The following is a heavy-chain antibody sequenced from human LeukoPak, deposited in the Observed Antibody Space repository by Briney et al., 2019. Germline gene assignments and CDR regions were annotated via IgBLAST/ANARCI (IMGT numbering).Heavy chain of an antibody. D-gene: IGHD3-3*01. CDR1: GYTFTSYD. CDR2: MNPNSGNT. J-gene: IGHJ6*03. CDR3: AIGSYYDFWSGYYYYYYYMDV. Sequence: ASVSVSCKASGYTFTSYDINWVRQATGQGVEWMGWMNPNSGNTGYAQKFQGRVTITRNTSIRTAYMVLSSLRSEDTAVYYCAIGSYYDFWSGYYYYYYYMDVWGKGTTVTVSS. V-gene: IGHV1-8*03.